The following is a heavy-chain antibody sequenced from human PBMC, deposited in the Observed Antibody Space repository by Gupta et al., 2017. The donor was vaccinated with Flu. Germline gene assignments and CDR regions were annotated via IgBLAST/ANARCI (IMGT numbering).Heavy chain of an antibody. CDR2: ISAYNGHT. Sequence: QVQLVQSGPEVKKPGASVKVSCKASGYTFTRYGVSWVRQAPGQGLEWLGWISAYNGHTNYAEKVQGRVTMTTDASTSTAYMELRSLRSDDTAVYYCARDPPHLLSGSVEMDVWGKGTMVTVSS. CDR3: ARDPPHLLSGSVEMDV. V-gene: IGHV1-18*01. CDR1: GYTFTRYG. J-gene: IGHJ6*04. D-gene: IGHD1-20*01.